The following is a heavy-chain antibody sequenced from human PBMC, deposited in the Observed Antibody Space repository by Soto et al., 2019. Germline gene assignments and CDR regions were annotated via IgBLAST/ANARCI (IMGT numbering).Heavy chain of an antibody. J-gene: IGHJ6*02. CDR3: ARAAVLTFARGDDVDV. CDR1: GGTFSSYS. Sequence: QVQLVQSGAEVKTPGSSVKVSCEASGGTFSSYSINWVRQAPGQGLEWMGRLIPMFGTTDYAQRFQGRVTFAAKDSTNTASMEVSDLTSEDTAVYYCARAAVLTFARGDDVDVWGQGTTVTVSS. V-gene: IGHV1-69*18. CDR2: LIPMFGTT. D-gene: IGHD5-12*01.